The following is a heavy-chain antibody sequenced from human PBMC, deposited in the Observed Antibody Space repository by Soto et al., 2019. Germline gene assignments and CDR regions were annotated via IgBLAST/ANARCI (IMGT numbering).Heavy chain of an antibody. CDR3: ARAYLDFTGGYYTY. Sequence: PSETLSLTCRVSGGSMTSYYWNWLRQSPGKGLEWIGYIDDAGSTKFNPSLRSRVSMSILTSQGQVSLTLDSVTAADTAVYYWARAYLDFTGGYYTYW. J-gene: IGHJ4*01. D-gene: IGHD3-3*01. V-gene: IGHV4-59*01. CDR2: IDDAGST. CDR1: GGSMTSYY.